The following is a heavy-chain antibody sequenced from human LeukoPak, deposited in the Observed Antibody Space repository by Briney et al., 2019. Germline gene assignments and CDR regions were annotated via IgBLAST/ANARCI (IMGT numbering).Heavy chain of an antibody. CDR2: IMPIFGTI. CDR3: ARGFGVEYYYYMDV. D-gene: IGHD3-3*01. J-gene: IGHJ6*03. Sequence: ASVKVSCKASGGTFSTHGISWVRQAPGQGLEWMGRIMPIFGTINYAQKFQGRVTITADKSTSTVHMDLSSLRSEDTAVYYCARGFGVEYYYYMDVWDEGTTVIVSS. CDR1: GGTFSTHG. V-gene: IGHV1-69*06.